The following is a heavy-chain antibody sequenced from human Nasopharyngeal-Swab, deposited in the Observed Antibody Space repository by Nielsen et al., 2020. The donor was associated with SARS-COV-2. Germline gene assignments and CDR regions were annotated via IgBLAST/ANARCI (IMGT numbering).Heavy chain of an antibody. D-gene: IGHD6-13*01. Sequence: SETLSLTCAVYGGSFSGYYWSWIRQPPGKGLEWIGEINHSGSTNYNPSLKNRVTISVDTSKNQFSLKLSSVTAADTTVYYCARCVAAAGPAPDYWGQGTLVTVSS. J-gene: IGHJ4*02. CDR1: GGSFSGYY. CDR3: ARCVAAAGPAPDY. CDR2: INHSGST. V-gene: IGHV4-34*01.